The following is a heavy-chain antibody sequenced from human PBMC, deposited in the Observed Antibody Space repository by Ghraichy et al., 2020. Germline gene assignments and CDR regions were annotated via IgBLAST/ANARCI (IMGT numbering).Heavy chain of an antibody. CDR3: AKDQEGYYYYMDV. CDR1: GFTFSNYA. V-gene: IGHV3-23*01. CDR2: ISAVGGST. Sequence: LSLTCAASGFTFSNYAMTWVRQAPGKGLEWISAISAVGGSTYYADSVKGRFTISRDNSKNTLYLQMNSLRAEDTAVYYCAKDQEGYYYYMDVWGKGTTVTVSS. J-gene: IGHJ6*03.